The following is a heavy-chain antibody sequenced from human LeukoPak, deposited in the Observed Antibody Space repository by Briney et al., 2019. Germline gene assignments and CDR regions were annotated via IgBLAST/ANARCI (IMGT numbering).Heavy chain of an antibody. V-gene: IGHV3-64*04. J-gene: IGHJ3*02. D-gene: IGHD6-6*01. CDR1: GFSFRSYA. Sequence: GGSLRLSCSASGFSFRSYAMHWVRQAPGKGLEFVSGINDDWGTTDYADSVKGRFTISRDNAKNSLYLQMNSLRAEDTAVYYCARLYSSSSGKAFDIWGQGTMVTVSS. CDR3: ARLYSSSSGKAFDI. CDR2: INDDWGTT.